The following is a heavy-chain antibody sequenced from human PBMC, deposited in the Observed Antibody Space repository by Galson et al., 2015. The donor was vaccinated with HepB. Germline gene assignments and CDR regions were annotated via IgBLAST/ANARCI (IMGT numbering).Heavy chain of an antibody. Sequence: SEPLSLTCAVYGGSFSGYYWSWIRQPPGKGLEWIGEINHSGSTNYNPSLKSRVTISVDTSKNQFSLKLSSVTAADTAVYYCARAPVGYDFWSGPSPGFDYWGQGTLVTVSS. V-gene: IGHV4-34*01. J-gene: IGHJ4*02. CDR3: ARAPVGYDFWSGPSPGFDY. CDR1: GGSFSGYY. D-gene: IGHD3-3*01. CDR2: INHSGST.